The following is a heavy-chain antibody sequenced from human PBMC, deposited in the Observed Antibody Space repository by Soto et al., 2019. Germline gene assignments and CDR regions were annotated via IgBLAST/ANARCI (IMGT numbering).Heavy chain of an antibody. CDR2: ISGSGGST. Sequence: PGGSLRLSCAASGFTFSSYAMSWVRQAPGKGLEWVSAISGSGGSTYYADSVKGRFTISRDNSKKTLYLQMNSLRAEDTAVYYCANDLQVWYDTLTGPQGFDALDIWGQGTKVTVS. CDR3: ANDLQVWYDTLTGPQGFDALDI. V-gene: IGHV3-23*01. CDR1: GFTFSSYA. J-gene: IGHJ3*02. D-gene: IGHD3-9*01.